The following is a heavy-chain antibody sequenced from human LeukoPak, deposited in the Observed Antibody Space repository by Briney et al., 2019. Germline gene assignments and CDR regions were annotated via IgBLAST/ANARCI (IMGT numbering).Heavy chain of an antibody. CDR2: IYHSGST. Sequence: SETLSFTCTVSGYSISIGYYWGWIRQPPGKGLEWIGSIYHSGSTYYNPSLKSRVTLSVDKSKNQFSLKLSSVTAADTAVYYCARDSGGYGSTIDYWGQGTLVTVSS. CDR3: ARDSGGYGSTIDY. CDR1: GYSISIGYY. D-gene: IGHD5-18*01. J-gene: IGHJ4*02. V-gene: IGHV4-38-2*02.